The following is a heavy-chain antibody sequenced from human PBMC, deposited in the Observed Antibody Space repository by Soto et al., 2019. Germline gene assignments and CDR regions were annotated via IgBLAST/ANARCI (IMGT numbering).Heavy chain of an antibody. D-gene: IGHD6-6*01. J-gene: IGHJ4*02. V-gene: IGHV4-31*03. CDR1: GGSISSGGYY. Sequence: SETLSLTCTVSGGSISSGGYYWSWIRQHPGKGLEWIGYIYYSGSTYYNPSLKSRVTISVDTSKKQFSLKLSSVNAADKAVYSCERGSVDRVYPGLDYWRQGTLVTV. CDR3: ERGSVDRVYPGLDY. CDR2: IYYSGST.